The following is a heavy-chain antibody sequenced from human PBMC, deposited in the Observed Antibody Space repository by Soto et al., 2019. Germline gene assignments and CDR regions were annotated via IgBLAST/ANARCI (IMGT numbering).Heavy chain of an antibody. Sequence: VASVKVSCKASGYTFTSYGISWVRQAPGQGLEWMGWISAYNGNTNYAQKLQGRVTMTTDTSTSTAYMELRSLRSDDTAVYYCARGIAAHRPLDAFDIWGQGTMVTVSS. J-gene: IGHJ3*02. CDR3: ARGIAAHRPLDAFDI. CDR1: GYTFTSYG. CDR2: ISAYNGNT. V-gene: IGHV1-18*04. D-gene: IGHD6-6*01.